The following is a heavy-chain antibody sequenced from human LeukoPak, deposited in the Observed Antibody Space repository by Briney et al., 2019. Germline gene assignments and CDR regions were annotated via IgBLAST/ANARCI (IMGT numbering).Heavy chain of an antibody. Sequence: GSLRLSCAASGFTFSSYEMNWVRQAPGKGLEWVAVISYDGSNKYYADSVKGRFTISRDNSKNTLYLQMNSLRAEDTAVYYCAKDSAHSSSWYVDRWFDYWGQGTLVTVSS. J-gene: IGHJ4*02. D-gene: IGHD6-13*01. CDR3: AKDSAHSSSWYVDRWFDY. V-gene: IGHV3-30*18. CDR1: GFTFSSYE. CDR2: ISYDGSNK.